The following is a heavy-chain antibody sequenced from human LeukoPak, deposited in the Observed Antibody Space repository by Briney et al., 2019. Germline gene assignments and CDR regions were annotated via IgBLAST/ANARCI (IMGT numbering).Heavy chain of an antibody. Sequence: EASVKVSCKVSGYTFTDYYMHWVQQAPGKGLEWMGLVDPEDGETIYAEKFQGRVTITADTSTDTAYMELSSLRSEDTAVYYCATASVYCSSTSCYGGFDPWGQGTLVTVPS. D-gene: IGHD2-2*01. CDR1: GYTFTDYY. CDR2: VDPEDGET. CDR3: ATASVYCSSTSCYGGFDP. J-gene: IGHJ5*02. V-gene: IGHV1-69-2*01.